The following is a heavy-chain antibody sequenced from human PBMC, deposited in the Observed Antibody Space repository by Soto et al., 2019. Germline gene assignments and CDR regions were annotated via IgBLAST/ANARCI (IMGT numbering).Heavy chain of an antibody. V-gene: IGHV4-31*03. J-gene: IGHJ6*02. CDR3: ARGYSHSLGDDGMDV. D-gene: IGHD5-18*01. Sequence: QVQLQESGPGLVKPSQTLSLTCTVSGGSISSGGYYWSWIRQHPGKGLECIGYIYYSGSTYYNPSLKSRVTISVDTSKNQGSLKLSSVTAADTAVYYCARGYSHSLGDDGMDVWGQGTTVTVSS. CDR1: GGSISSGGYY. CDR2: IYYSGST.